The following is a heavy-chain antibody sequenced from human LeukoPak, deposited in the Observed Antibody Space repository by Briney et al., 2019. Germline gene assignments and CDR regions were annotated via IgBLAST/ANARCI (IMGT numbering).Heavy chain of an antibody. V-gene: IGHV4-34*01. CDR2: INHSGST. CDR3: ARGIVVIPEYYFDY. D-gene: IGHD2-2*01. J-gene: IGHJ4*02. Sequence: PSETLSLTCAVYGGSFSGYYWNWIRQPPGKGLEWIGEINHSGSTNYNPSLKSRVTISVDTSKNQFSLKLSSVTAADTAVYYCARGIVVIPEYYFDYWGQGTLVTVSS. CDR1: GGSFSGYY.